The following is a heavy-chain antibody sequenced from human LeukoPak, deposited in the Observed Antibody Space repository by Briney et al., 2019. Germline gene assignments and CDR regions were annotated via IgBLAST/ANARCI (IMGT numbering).Heavy chain of an antibody. CDR3: AKDLCDFWSGYYPKYNWFDP. Sequence: GGSLRLSCAASGFTFSSYGMHWVRQAPGKGLEWVAFIRYDGSNKYYADSVKGRFTISRDNSKNTLYLQMNSLRAEDTAVYYCAKDLCDFWSGYYPKYNWFDPWGQGTLVTVSS. D-gene: IGHD3-3*01. CDR2: IRYDGSNK. J-gene: IGHJ5*02. V-gene: IGHV3-30*02. CDR1: GFTFSSYG.